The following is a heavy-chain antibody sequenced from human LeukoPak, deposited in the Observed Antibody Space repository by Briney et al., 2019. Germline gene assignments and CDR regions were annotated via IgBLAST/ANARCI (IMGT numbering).Heavy chain of an antibody. CDR2: IYTSGST. CDR1: GGSISSGSYY. V-gene: IGHV4-61*02. Sequence: PSETLSLTCTVSGGSISSGSYYWSWIRQPAGKGLEWIGRIYTSGSTNYNPSLKSRVTMSVDTSKNQFSLKLSSVTAADTAVYYCARGGGPYNWFDPWGQGTLVTVSS. CDR3: ARGGGPYNWFDP. J-gene: IGHJ5*02. D-gene: IGHD2-15*01.